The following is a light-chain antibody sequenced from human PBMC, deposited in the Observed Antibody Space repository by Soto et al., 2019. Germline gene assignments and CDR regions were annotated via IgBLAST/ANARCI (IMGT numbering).Light chain of an antibody. CDR2: RNN. CDR1: SSTIGSNY. Sequence: QAVVTQPPSASGTPGQRVTISCSGSSSTIGSNYVYWYQQLPGTAPKLLIYRNNQRPSGVPDRFAGSKSGTSASLAVSGLRSEDEADYYCAAWDDSLSGLYVFGTGTKVTVL. CDR3: AAWDDSLSGLYV. V-gene: IGLV1-47*01. J-gene: IGLJ1*01.